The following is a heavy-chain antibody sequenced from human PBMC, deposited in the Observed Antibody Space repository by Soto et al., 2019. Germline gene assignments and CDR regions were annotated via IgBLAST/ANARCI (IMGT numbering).Heavy chain of an antibody. CDR3: TTSVRVPAAFDF. CDR1: GFTFTNAW. CDR2: IRSQTDGGTT. D-gene: IGHD2-2*01. Sequence: EVQLVESGGGLVKPGGSLRLSCAASGFTFTNAWMNWVRQAPGKGLEWLGRIRSQTDGGTTDYAAPVKGRFTFSRDDLKNTLYLQMNSLKTVDTAMYYCTTSVRVPAAFDFWGQGTLVTVSS. V-gene: IGHV3-15*01. J-gene: IGHJ4*02.